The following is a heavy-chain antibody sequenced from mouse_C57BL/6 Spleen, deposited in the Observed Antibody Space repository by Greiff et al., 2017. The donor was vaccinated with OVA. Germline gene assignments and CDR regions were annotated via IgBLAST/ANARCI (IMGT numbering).Heavy chain of an antibody. J-gene: IGHJ4*01. CDR3: ARSAYGSSYVDYAMDY. D-gene: IGHD1-1*01. CDR2: IDPNSGGT. CDR1: GYTFTSYW. Sequence: VQLQQPGAELVKPGASVKLSCKDSGYTFTSYWMHWVKQRPGRGLEWIGRIDPNSGGTKYNEKFKSKATLTVDKPSSTAYMQLSSLTSEDSAVYYCARSAYGSSYVDYAMDYWGQGTSVTVSS. V-gene: IGHV1-72*01.